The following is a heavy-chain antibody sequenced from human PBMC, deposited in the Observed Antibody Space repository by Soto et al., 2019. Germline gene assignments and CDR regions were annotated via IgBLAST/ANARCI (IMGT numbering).Heavy chain of an antibody. Sequence: PRESLKLSFKGSGYLYTRSWFSWVLQKKGKGLEWMGRIDPSDSYTNYSPSFQGHVTISADKSISTAYLQWSSLKASDTAMYYCAREYIVVVPAAIPDYYYGMDGWVQGTTVIVS. V-gene: IGHV5-10-1*01. CDR1: GYLYTRSW. CDR3: AREYIVVVPAAIPDYYYGMDG. CDR2: IDPSDSYT. J-gene: IGHJ6*02. D-gene: IGHD2-2*02.